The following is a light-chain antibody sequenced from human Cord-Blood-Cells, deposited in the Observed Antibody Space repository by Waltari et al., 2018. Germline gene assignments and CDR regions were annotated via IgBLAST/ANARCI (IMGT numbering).Light chain of an antibody. CDR2: AAS. J-gene: IGKJ5*01. Sequence: EIVLTQSPATLSLSPGERATLSCRASQSVTSYLAWYQQKPGQAPRLLIYAASNRATGTPASFSGRGSGTDFTLTISSLEPEDFAVYSCQQRSNWPVTFGQGTRLEIK. CDR3: QQRSNWPVT. V-gene: IGKV3-11*01. CDR1: QSVTSY.